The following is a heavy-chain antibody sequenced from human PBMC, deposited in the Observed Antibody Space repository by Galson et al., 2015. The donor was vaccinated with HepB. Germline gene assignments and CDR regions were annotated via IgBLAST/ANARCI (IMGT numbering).Heavy chain of an antibody. V-gene: IGHV3-23*01. D-gene: IGHD6-19*01. CDR1: GFTFSYYA. J-gene: IGHJ4*01. Sequence: SLRLSCAASGFTFSYYAMSWVRQAPGKGLEWVSAITPSGDNTFSADSMKGRFIISRDNSQNTLLLQLNSLRPDDTAIYFCAKVFPEKTDGWYRQALYYFDSWGHGTRVTVSS. CDR3: AKVFPEKTDGWYRQALYYFDS. CDR2: ITPSGDNT.